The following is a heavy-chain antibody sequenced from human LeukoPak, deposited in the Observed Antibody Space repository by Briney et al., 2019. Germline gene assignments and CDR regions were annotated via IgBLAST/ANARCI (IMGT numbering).Heavy chain of an antibody. Sequence: PSETLSLICTVSGASISSYYWSWIRQPPGKGLEWIGDIYYSGSIKYNPSLKSRVTMSVDTSKNQFSLKLSSVTAADTAIYYCARENPSGYYNRPIDYWGQGTLVTVSS. D-gene: IGHD3-22*01. V-gene: IGHV4-59*01. CDR2: IYYSGSI. J-gene: IGHJ4*02. CDR1: GASISSYY. CDR3: ARENPSGYYNRPIDY.